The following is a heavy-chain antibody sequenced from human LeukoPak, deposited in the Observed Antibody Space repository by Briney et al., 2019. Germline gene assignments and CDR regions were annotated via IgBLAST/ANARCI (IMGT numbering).Heavy chain of an antibody. CDR2: ISSSGSTI. CDR1: GFTFSDYY. D-gene: IGHD6-13*01. CDR3: ARGSHSSSWYLDWFDP. V-gene: IGHV3-11*01. J-gene: IGHJ5*02. Sequence: GGSLRLSCAASGFTFSDYYMSWIRQAPGKGLEWVSYISSSGSTIYYADSVKGRFTISRDNAKNSLYLQMNSLRAEDTAVYYCARGSHSSSWYLDWFDPWGQGTLVTVSS.